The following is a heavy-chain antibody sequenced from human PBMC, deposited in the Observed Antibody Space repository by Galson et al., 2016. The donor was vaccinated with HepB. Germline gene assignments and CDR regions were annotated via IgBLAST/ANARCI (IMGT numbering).Heavy chain of an antibody. CDR3: ARGGKYCSGGNCYYYFYYGMDV. D-gene: IGHD2-15*01. J-gene: IGHJ6*04. CDR2: IYYSGST. Sequence: TLSLTCTVSGGSISSGDYYWSWIRQPPGKGLEWIGYIYYSGSTYYNPSLKSRVTISVDPSKNQFSLKLSSVTAADTAVYYCARGGKYCSGGNCYYYFYYGMDVWGKGTTVTVSS. V-gene: IGHV4-30-4*01. CDR1: GGSISSGDYY.